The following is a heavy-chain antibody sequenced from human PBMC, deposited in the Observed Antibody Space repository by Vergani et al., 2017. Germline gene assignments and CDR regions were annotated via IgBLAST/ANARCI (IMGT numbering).Heavy chain of an antibody. CDR1: GFTFSDYY. D-gene: IGHD1-26*01. J-gene: IGHJ4*02. CDR3: ARFSAALYYFDY. Sequence: QVQLVESGGGLVKPGGSLRLSCAASGFTFSDYYMSWIRQAPGKGLEWVSYISSSSSYTNYADSVKGRFTISRDNAQNSLYLQMNSLRAEDTAVYYCARFSAALYYFDYWGQGTLVTVSS. CDR2: ISSSSSYT. V-gene: IGHV3-11*05.